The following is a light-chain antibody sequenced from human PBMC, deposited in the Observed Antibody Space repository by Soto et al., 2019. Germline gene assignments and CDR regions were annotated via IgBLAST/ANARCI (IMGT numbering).Light chain of an antibody. CDR1: SSDVGGYDY. V-gene: IGLV2-14*01. CDR2: EVT. J-gene: IGLJ1*01. Sequence: LTQPASVSGSPGQSITISCTGTSSDVGGYDYVSWYQQHPGKAPKFMIYEVTNRPSGVSHRFSGSRSGNTASLTISGLQAEEEADYYCTSYTSSSTYVFGTGTKVTVL. CDR3: TSYTSSSTYV.